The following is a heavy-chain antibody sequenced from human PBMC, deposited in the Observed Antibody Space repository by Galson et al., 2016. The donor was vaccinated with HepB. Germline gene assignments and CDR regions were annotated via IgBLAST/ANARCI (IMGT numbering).Heavy chain of an antibody. Sequence: QVQLQESGPGLVKPSQTLSLTCTVSGGAISSDGDYWSWIRHHPGKGLEWIGYIYYSGSTYYTPSLKSRVTISVDTSKNQFSLRLSSVTAADTAVYYCASGSYQFVYYWGQGTLVTVSS. CDR2: IYYSGST. CDR3: ASGSYQFVYY. V-gene: IGHV4-31*03. CDR1: GGAISSDGDY. J-gene: IGHJ4*02. D-gene: IGHD2-2*01.